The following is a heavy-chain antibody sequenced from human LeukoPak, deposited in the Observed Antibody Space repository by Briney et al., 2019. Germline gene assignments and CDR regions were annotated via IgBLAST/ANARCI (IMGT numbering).Heavy chain of an antibody. CDR3: ARDATSGGSYAY. J-gene: IGHJ4*02. V-gene: IGHV3-21*01. CDR1: GFTFSSYS. Sequence: PGGSLRLSCAASGFTFSSYSMNWVRQAPGKGLEWVSSISSSSSYIYYADSVKGRFTISRDNAKNSLYLQMNSLRAEDTAVYYCARDATSGGSYAYWGQGTLVTVSS. CDR2: ISSSSSYI. D-gene: IGHD2-15*01.